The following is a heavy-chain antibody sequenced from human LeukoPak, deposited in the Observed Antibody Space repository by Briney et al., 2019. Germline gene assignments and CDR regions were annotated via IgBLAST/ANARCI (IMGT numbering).Heavy chain of an antibody. CDR1: GGSISSYY. J-gene: IGHJ4*02. D-gene: IGHD3-3*01. V-gene: IGHV4-4*07. CDR3: ARVDYDFWSGHNTYYFDY. Sequence: SETLSLTCTVSGGSISSYYWSWIRQPAGKGLEWIGRIYTSGGTNYNPSLKSRVTRSVDTSKNQLSLKLSSVTAADTAVYYCARVDYDFWSGHNTYYFDYWGQGTLVTVSS. CDR2: IYTSGGT.